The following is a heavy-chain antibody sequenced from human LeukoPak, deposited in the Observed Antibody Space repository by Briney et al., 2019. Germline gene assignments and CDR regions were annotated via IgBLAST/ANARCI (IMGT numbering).Heavy chain of an antibody. Sequence: GRSLRLSCAASGFTFSSYGMHWVRQAPGKGLEWVAVISYDGSNKYYADSVKGRFTISRDNSKNTLYLQMNSLRAEDTAVYYCAKGNPAVYWGQGTLVTVFS. CDR2: ISYDGSNK. V-gene: IGHV3-30*18. CDR3: AKGNPAVY. J-gene: IGHJ4*02. D-gene: IGHD1-14*01. CDR1: GFTFSSYG.